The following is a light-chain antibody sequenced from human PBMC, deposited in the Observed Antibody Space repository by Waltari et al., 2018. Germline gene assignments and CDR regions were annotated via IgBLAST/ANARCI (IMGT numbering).Light chain of an antibody. CDR1: QSVFYSPNNKNY. CDR2: WAS. CDR3: QQYYGSPFT. Sequence: DIVMTQSPDSLAVSLGERATINCKSSQSVFYSPNNKNYLSWYQQKPGQPPKLLIYWASSRESGVADRFSGSGSGTDFTLSISSLQAEDVALYFCQQYYGSPFTFGGGTKVEI. J-gene: IGKJ4*01. V-gene: IGKV4-1*01.